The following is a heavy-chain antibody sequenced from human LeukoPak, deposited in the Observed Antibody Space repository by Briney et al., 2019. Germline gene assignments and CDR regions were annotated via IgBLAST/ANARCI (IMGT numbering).Heavy chain of an antibody. CDR1: GYTFTSYD. CDR3: ARGVRARDTIFGVVTTGGYYYYYMDV. Sequence: ASVKVSCKASGYTFTSYDINWVRQATGQWLEWMGWMNPNSGNTGYAQKFQGRVTITRNTSISTAYMELISLRSEDTAVYYCARGVRARDTIFGVVTTGGYYYYYMDVWGKGTTVTVSS. CDR2: MNPNSGNT. D-gene: IGHD3-3*01. V-gene: IGHV1-8*03. J-gene: IGHJ6*03.